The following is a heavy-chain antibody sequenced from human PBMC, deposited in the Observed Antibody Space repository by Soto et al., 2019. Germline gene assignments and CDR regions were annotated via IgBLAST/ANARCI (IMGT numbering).Heavy chain of an antibody. D-gene: IGHD3-10*01. CDR1: EFTFSSYW. CDR2: LNEDGSFT. Sequence: GGSLRLSCVASEFTFSSYWMHWVRQVPGKGLVWVSRLNEDGSFTTYADSVKGRFTISRDNAKKTLYLQMNSLRAEDTDVYYCARDLSGRADVWGQGTTVTVSS. J-gene: IGHJ6*02. V-gene: IGHV3-74*01. CDR3: ARDLSGRADV.